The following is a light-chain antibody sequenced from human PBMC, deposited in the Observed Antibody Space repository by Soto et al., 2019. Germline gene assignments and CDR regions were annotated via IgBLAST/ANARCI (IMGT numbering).Light chain of an antibody. CDR3: HQCIDGWT. V-gene: IGKV1-5*01. Sequence: IQMTQSPSTLSASIGDRVTITCRASQSINNRLAWYQQMPGKAPNLLIYDASTLESGVTSRFRGSGSETEFTLTISGLQLDDFATYYWHQCIDGWTFGQGIKVEIK. CDR1: QSINNR. CDR2: DAS. J-gene: IGKJ1*01.